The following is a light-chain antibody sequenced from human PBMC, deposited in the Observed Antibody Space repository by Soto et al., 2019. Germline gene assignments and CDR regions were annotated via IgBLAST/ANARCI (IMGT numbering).Light chain of an antibody. CDR2: DAS. CDR1: QSVSSY. CDR3: QQRSNWPQLT. Sequence: EIVLTQSPATLSLSPGERATLSCTASQSVSSYLAWYQQKPGQAPRLLIYDASNRATGIPDRLSGSGSGTDFTLTISSLEPEDFAVYYCQQRSNWPQLTFGGGTKVEIK. J-gene: IGKJ4*01. V-gene: IGKV3-11*01.